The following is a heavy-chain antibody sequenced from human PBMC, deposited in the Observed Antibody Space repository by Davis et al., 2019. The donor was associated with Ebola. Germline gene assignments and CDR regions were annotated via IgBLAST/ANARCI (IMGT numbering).Heavy chain of an antibody. D-gene: IGHD3-22*01. CDR2: ISGSGGST. V-gene: IGHV3-23*01. CDR1: GFTFSSYA. CDR3: AKGLGRDYYDSSGYYWGSAFDI. J-gene: IGHJ3*02. Sequence: PGGSLRLSCAASGFTFSSYAMSWVRQAPGKGLEWVSAISGSGGSTYYADSVKGRFTISRDNSKNTLYLQMNSLRAEDTAVYYCAKGLGRDYYDSSGYYWGSAFDIWGQGTMVTVSS.